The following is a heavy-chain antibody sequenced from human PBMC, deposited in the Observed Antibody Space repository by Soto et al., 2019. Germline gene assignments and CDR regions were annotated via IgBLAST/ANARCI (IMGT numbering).Heavy chain of an antibody. D-gene: IGHD2-8*02. CDR2: MSPKSGDT. J-gene: IGHJ4*02. Sequence: QVQLVQSGAEVKKPGASVKVSCKASGYTFTSNDINWVRQATGQGFEWMGWMSPKSGDTGYAQKFQGRVTMTRDTSISTADFELSSLRSEDTAGHYCAGGPPYWCCDFRGQGTLVTVPS. V-gene: IGHV1-8*01. CDR1: GYTFTSND. CDR3: AGGPPYWCCDF.